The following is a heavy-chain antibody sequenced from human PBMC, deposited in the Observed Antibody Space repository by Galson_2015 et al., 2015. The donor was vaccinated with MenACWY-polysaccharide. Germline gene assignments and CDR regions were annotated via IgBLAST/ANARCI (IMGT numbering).Heavy chain of an antibody. CDR1: GFSLTTGGMR. V-gene: IGHV2-70*04. CDR2: IDWDDDK. D-gene: IGHD2-2*01. J-gene: IGHJ3*02. CDR3: ARTDCSSTSCYPDDSFDR. Sequence: KPTQTLTLTCTFSGFSLTTGGMRVSWIRQPPGKALEWLARIDWDDDKFYSTSLNSRLTISKDTSKNQVVLTMTNMDPVDTATYFCARTDCSSTSCYPDDSFDRWGQGTIVTVSS.